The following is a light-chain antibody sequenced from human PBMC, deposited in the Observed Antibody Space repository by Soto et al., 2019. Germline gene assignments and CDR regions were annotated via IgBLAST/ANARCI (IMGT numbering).Light chain of an antibody. CDR3: HYYGSSPLFT. CDR2: GTS. J-gene: IGKJ3*01. V-gene: IGKV3-20*01. Sequence: IVLTKSPGTLSLSPGEGATLSCRASQSVSSSYLAWYHQKPGQAPRLLIYGTSGRATGIPDRFSGSGSGTDFTLTISRLEPKYCPAYYFHYYGSSPLFTFGPGTKVDIK. CDR1: QSVSSSY.